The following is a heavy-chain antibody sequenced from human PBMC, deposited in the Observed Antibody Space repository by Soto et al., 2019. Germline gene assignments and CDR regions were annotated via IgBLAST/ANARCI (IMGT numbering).Heavy chain of an antibody. Sequence: QVQLVESGGGVVQPGRSLRLSCAASGFTFSSYGMHWVRQAPGKGLEWVAVISYDGSNKYYADAVKGRFTSSRDNSKNTLYLQMHSLRAEDTAVYYCAQWFGAFDYWGQGTLVTVSS. D-gene: IGHD3-10*01. CDR1: GFTFSSYG. J-gene: IGHJ4*02. CDR2: ISYDGSNK. CDR3: AQWFGAFDY. V-gene: IGHV3-30*18.